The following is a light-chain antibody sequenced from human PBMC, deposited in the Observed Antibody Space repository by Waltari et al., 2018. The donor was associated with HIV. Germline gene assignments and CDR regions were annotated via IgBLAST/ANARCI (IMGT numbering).Light chain of an antibody. CDR3: QQTYTTPLT. J-gene: IGKJ3*01. V-gene: IGKV1-39*01. CDR1: KSILNY. CDR2: GAS. Sequence: DVQMTQSPSSLSASVGDTITITCRTNKSILNYLNWFQQRPGEAPQLLVYGASALQNGVASRFRGRAYGTEFTLTISSLQPADFATYYCQQTYTTPLTFGPGTKVDIK.